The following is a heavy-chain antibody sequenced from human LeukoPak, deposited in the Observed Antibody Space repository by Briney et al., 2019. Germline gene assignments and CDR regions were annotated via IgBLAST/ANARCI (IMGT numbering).Heavy chain of an antibody. Sequence: SETLSLTCTVSGDSTSSYYWSWIRQPPGKGLEWIAYISYSGSTKYNPSLQNRVTISIDTSKDQFSLKLSTVTAADTAVYYCARRYNGYFDCLDYWGQGTLVTVSS. CDR2: ISYSGST. D-gene: IGHD3-9*01. J-gene: IGHJ4*02. V-gene: IGHV4-59*01. CDR3: ARRYNGYFDCLDY. CDR1: GDSTSSYY.